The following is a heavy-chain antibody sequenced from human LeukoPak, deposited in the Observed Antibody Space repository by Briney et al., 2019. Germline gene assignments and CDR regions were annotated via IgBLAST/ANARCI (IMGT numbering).Heavy chain of an antibody. CDR1: GYTFTGYY. J-gene: IGHJ4*02. V-gene: IGHV1-18*04. Sequence: ASVKVSCKASGYTFTGYYMHWVRQAPGQGLEWMGWISVYNGNTNYAQKLQGRVTMTTDTSTSTAYMELRSPRSDDTAVYYCAREIPSGPFDYWGQGTLVTVSS. CDR3: AREIPSGPFDY. CDR2: ISVYNGNT. D-gene: IGHD6-25*01.